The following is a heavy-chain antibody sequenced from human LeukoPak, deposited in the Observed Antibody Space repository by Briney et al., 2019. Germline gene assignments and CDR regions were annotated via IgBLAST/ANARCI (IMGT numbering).Heavy chain of an antibody. J-gene: IGHJ5*02. CDR1: GYTFTDYY. D-gene: IGHD3-10*01. CDR3: ARGGSGSYFSWLDP. V-gene: IGHV1-2*02. Sequence: APSVKVSCEASGYTFTDYYIHGARHARGQGLECMGWINPNSGGTNYAQKFQGRVNMTRDTSISTAYMELSRLRSDDTAVYYCARGGSGSYFSWLDPWGQGTLVTVSS. CDR2: INPNSGGT.